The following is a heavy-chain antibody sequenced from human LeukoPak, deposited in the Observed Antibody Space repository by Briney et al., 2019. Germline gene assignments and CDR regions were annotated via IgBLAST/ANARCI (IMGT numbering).Heavy chain of an antibody. Sequence: GGSLRLSCAASGFTFSRYGMHWVRQTPAKGLEWVAVISYDASNKYYADSVKGRFTISRDNSKNTLYLQMNRLRAEDTAVYYCAKSHGYSYGFDYWGQGTLVTVSS. CDR2: ISYDASNK. CDR1: GFTFSRYG. D-gene: IGHD5-18*01. V-gene: IGHV3-30*18. CDR3: AKSHGYSYGFDY. J-gene: IGHJ4*02.